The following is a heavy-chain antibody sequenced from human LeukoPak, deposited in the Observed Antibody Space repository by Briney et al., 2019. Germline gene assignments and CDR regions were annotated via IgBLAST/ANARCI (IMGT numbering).Heavy chain of an antibody. D-gene: IGHD6-19*01. Sequence: ASVKVSCKASGYTFTGYYMHWVRQAPGQGLEWMGWINPNSGGTNYAQKFQGRVTMTRDTSISTAYMELSRLRSDDTAVYYCAIIAVAGTPTFDYWGQGTLVTVS. V-gene: IGHV1-2*02. CDR3: AIIAVAGTPTFDY. J-gene: IGHJ4*02. CDR2: INPNSGGT. CDR1: GYTFTGYY.